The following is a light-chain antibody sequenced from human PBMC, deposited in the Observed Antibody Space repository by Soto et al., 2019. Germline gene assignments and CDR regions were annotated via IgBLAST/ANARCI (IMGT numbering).Light chain of an antibody. CDR3: QQYGSSPPSVT. V-gene: IGKV3-15*01. Sequence: EIMMTQYPAPPSVCPGEKATPSWRASQSVSSNLAWYQKKPGQAPRLLIYGTSTRATGIPARFTGSGSGTEFTLTISRLEPEDFAVYYCQQYGSSPPSVTFGQGTRLEI. CDR1: QSVSSN. J-gene: IGKJ5*01. CDR2: GTS.